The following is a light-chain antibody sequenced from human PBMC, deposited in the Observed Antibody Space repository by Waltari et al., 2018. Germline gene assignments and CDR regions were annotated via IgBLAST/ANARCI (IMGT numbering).Light chain of an antibody. Sequence: QSALTQPASMSGSPGQSITIPCTGTSSDVGISNLFSWYQQHPGTAPKLMIYEVSQRPSGVSTRFSGSKSGNTASLTISGLQPEDETDYYCCSYAGHSTYVFGTGTKVTVL. CDR1: SSDVGISNL. CDR2: EVS. V-gene: IGLV2-23*02. CDR3: CSYAGHSTYV. J-gene: IGLJ1*01.